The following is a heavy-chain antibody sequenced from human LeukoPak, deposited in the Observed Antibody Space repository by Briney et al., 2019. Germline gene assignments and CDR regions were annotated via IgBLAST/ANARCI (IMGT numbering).Heavy chain of an antibody. D-gene: IGHD1-7*01. CDR1: GDSSNIYY. CDR3: ASGRELELPWQ. J-gene: IGHJ4*01. CDR2: INHAGST. V-gene: IGHV4-34*01. Sequence: SETLSLTCAVYGDSSNIYYWSWIRQSPGKGLEWIAEINHAGSTDYNPSLKSRVTISVDTSKNQFSLKLASVTAAETAVYYCASGRELELPWQWGHGTLVTVSS.